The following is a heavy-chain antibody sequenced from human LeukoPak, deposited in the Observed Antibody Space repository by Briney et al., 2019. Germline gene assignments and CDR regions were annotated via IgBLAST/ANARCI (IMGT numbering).Heavy chain of an antibody. CDR3: ASGYDSSGYYYLGAFDI. CDR2: ISSSGSTI. CDR1: GFTFSDYY. V-gene: IGHV3-11*01. Sequence: GGSLRLSCAASGFTFSDYYMSWIRQAPGKGLEWVSYISSSGSTIYYADSVKGRFTISRDNAKNSLYLQMNSLRAEDTAVYYCASGYDSSGYYYLGAFDIWGQGTVVTVSS. D-gene: IGHD3-22*01. J-gene: IGHJ3*02.